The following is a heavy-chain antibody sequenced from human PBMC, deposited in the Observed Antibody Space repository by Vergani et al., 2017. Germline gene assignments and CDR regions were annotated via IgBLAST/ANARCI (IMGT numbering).Heavy chain of an antibody. CDR2: ISDSGGST. Sequence: EVQLLESGGDLVQPGGSLSLSCAASGFTFSSYAMSWVRQAPGKGLEWVSAISDSGGSTYYADSVKGRFTISRDNSKNTLYLQMNSLRAEDTAVYYCAKDWYDYSWGSYNYWGQGTLVTVAS. D-gene: IGHD3-16*01. CDR3: AKDWYDYSWGSYNY. V-gene: IGHV3-23*01. J-gene: IGHJ4*02. CDR1: GFTFSSYA.